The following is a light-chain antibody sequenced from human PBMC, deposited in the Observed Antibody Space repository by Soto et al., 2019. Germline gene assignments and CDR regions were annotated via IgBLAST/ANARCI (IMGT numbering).Light chain of an antibody. CDR1: SSDIGSYNY. J-gene: IGLJ1*01. Sequence: QSALTQPASVSGSPGQSITISCTGTSSDIGSYNYVAWYQQFPGKTPKLIIYEVRNRPSGVSFRFSGFKSGNTASLTISGLQAEDEADYYCISYSGSDTSYVFGTGTKVTVL. V-gene: IGLV2-14*01. CDR3: ISYSGSDTSYV. CDR2: EVR.